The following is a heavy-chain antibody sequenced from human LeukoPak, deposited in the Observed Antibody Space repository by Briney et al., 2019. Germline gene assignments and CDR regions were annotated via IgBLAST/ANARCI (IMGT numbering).Heavy chain of an antibody. CDR2: IIPIFGTS. CDR3: ARHAYYDILTGYYWSSSFDY. V-gene: IGHV1-69*05. Sequence: SVKVSCKASGGTFSSYAISWVRQAPGQGLEWMGGIIPIFGTSNYAQKFQGRVTITTDESTSTAYMELSSLRSEDTAVYYCARHAYYDILTGYYWSSSFDYWGQGTLVTVSS. J-gene: IGHJ4*02. CDR1: GGTFSSYA. D-gene: IGHD3-9*01.